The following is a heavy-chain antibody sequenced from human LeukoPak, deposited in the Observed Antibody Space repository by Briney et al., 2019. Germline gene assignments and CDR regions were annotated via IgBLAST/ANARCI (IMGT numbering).Heavy chain of an antibody. D-gene: IGHD3-22*01. CDR1: GYTFTSYD. V-gene: IGHV1-18*01. Sequence: ASVKVSCKASGYTFTSYDISWVRQAPGQGLEWMGWISTYNGNTNYAQKLQGRVTMTTDASTSTAYMELRSLRSDDTAVYYCARGFTYYYDSSGYPILGYWGQGTLVTVSS. J-gene: IGHJ4*02. CDR3: ARGFTYYYDSSGYPILGY. CDR2: ISTYNGNT.